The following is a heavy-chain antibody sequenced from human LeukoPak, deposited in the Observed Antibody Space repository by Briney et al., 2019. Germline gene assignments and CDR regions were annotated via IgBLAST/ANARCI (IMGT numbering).Heavy chain of an antibody. Sequence: SETLSLTCTVPGGSISSSSYYWGWIRQPPGKGLEWIGSIFYSGSTYYNPSLKSRVTISVDTSKNQFSLKLSSVTAADTAVYYCARCPSIYMDVWGKGTTVTVSS. CDR3: ARCPSIYMDV. CDR1: GGSISSSSYY. D-gene: IGHD4-11*01. J-gene: IGHJ6*03. V-gene: IGHV4-39*01. CDR2: IFYSGST.